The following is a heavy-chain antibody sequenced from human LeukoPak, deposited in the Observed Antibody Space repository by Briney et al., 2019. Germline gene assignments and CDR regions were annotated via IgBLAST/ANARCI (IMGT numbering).Heavy chain of an antibody. CDR2: IYYSGST. CDR3: ARTNAFDI. J-gene: IGHJ3*02. Sequence: SETLSLTCTVSGGSISTNYWSWIRQPPGKGLEWIGYIYYSGSTNYNPSLKSRVTISVDMSKNQFSLRLSSVTAADTAVYYCARTNAFDIWGQGTMVTVSS. CDR1: GGSISTNY. V-gene: IGHV4-59*01.